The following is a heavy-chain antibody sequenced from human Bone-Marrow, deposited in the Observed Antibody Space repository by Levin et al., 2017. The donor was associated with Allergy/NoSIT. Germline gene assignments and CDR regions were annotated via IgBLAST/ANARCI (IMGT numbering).Heavy chain of an antibody. V-gene: IGHV1-18*01. CDR1: GYTFTSYG. D-gene: IGHD6-25*01. CDR3: ARVCPRAAKCGYDY. CDR2: ISGYNGDT. J-gene: IGHJ4*02. Sequence: GESLKISCKASGYTFTSYGFTWVRQAPGQGLEWMGWISGYNGDTNYAQNFRGRVTLTIDKPTTTAYMDLRDLKSDDTAVYYCARVCPRAAKCGYDYWGQGTLVTVSS.